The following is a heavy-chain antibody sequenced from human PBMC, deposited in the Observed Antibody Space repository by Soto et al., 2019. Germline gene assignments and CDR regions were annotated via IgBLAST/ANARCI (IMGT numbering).Heavy chain of an antibody. Sequence: GGSLRLSCAASGFTFTSDSMIWVRQAPGKGLEWVSAISPTGDRTLYADSVKGRFSISRDNSKNTLYLQTNNVRAEDTAIYYCARLDAGSCSRSSCRDFDYWGQGTLVTVSS. CDR1: GFTFTSDS. J-gene: IGHJ4*02. D-gene: IGHD2-15*01. V-gene: IGHV3-23*01. CDR2: ISPTGDRT. CDR3: ARLDAGSCSRSSCRDFDY.